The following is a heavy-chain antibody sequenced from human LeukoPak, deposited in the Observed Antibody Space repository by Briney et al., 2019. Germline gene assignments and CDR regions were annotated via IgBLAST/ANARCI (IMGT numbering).Heavy chain of an antibody. D-gene: IGHD6-19*01. CDR1: GGSISSSSYY. Sequence: SETLSLTCPVSGGSISSSSYYWGWIRQPPGKGLEWIGSIYYSGSTYYNPSLKSRVTISVDTSKNQFSLKLSSVTAADTAVYYCASLNLAVALDYWGQGTLVTVSS. V-gene: IGHV4-39*01. J-gene: IGHJ4*02. CDR2: IYYSGST. CDR3: ASLNLAVALDY.